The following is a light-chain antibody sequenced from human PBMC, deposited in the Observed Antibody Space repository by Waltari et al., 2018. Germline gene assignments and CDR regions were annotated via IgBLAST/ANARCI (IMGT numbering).Light chain of an antibody. Sequence: DIQMTQSPSSLSASVGDRVTITCRASQSISSYLNWYQQKPGKAPKLLIYSASTLESGVPSKFSGSGSGTDFTLTISSLQPEDFATYYCQHYDSYPPTFGGGTTVEI. CDR1: QSISSY. J-gene: IGKJ4*01. CDR2: SAS. CDR3: QHYDSYPPT. V-gene: IGKV1-39*01.